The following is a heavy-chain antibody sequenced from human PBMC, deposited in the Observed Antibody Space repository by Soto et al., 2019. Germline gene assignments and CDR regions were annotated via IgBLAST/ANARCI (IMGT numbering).Heavy chain of an antibody. D-gene: IGHD2-8*02. CDR3: TGEVASGY. Sequence: QVQLVESGGGVVQPGRSLGHSCAVSGFTVSTFGMHWVRQAPGKGLEWVAVISRDGGTKFYADSVKGRFTISRDDSRNTLFLEMNSLRGDDMAVYYCTGEVASGYWGQGTLVTVSS. CDR2: ISRDGGTK. J-gene: IGHJ4*02. CDR1: GFTVSTFG. V-gene: IGHV3-30*03.